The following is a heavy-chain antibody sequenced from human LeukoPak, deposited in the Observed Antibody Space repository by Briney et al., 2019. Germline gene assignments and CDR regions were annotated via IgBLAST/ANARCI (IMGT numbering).Heavy chain of an antibody. Sequence: SETLSLTCTVSGGSISYYYWGWIRQPPGKGLEWIGYIYYSGSTNYHPSLKSRVTISVDTSKNQFPLNLSSATAADTAVYYCARGGVEMATIGGAFDIWGQGTMVTVSS. CDR3: ARGGVEMATIGGAFDI. CDR2: IYYSGST. CDR1: GGSISYYY. V-gene: IGHV4-59*01. J-gene: IGHJ3*02. D-gene: IGHD5-24*01.